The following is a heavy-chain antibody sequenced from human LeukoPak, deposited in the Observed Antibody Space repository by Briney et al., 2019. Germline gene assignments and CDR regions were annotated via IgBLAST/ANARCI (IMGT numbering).Heavy chain of an antibody. CDR2: IYYSGST. V-gene: IGHV4-59*01. J-gene: IGHJ4*02. CDR3: ARDRNLYY. CDR1: GASISSYY. Sequence: SETLSLTCTVSGASISSYYWSWIRQPPAKGLEWIGYIYYSGSTNYNPSLRSRVTISVDTSKNQFSLKLSSVSAADTAVYYCARDRNLYYWGQGTLVTVSS.